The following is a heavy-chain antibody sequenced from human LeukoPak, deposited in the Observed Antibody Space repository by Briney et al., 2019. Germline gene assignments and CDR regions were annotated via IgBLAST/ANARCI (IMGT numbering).Heavy chain of an antibody. CDR3: ARVARFSAAAGSEEGY. CDR2: INPNSGGT. D-gene: IGHD6-13*01. J-gene: IGHJ4*02. Sequence: ASVKVSCKASGYTFTGYYMHWVRQAPGQGLEWMGWINPNSGGTNYAQKFQGRVTMTRDTSISTAYMELSRLRSDDTAVYYCARVARFSAAAGSEEGYWGQGTLVTVSS. CDR1: GYTFTGYY. V-gene: IGHV1-2*02.